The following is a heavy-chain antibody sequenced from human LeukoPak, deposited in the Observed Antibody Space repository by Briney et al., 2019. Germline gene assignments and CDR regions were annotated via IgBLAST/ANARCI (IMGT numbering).Heavy chain of an antibody. V-gene: IGHV3-7*01. Sequence: GGPRGFSGAASGFTFSSYGIAWVGKAPGKGLEGGANKKKNGSEKYYVDSVKGRFTISRDNAKNSLYLQMNSLRAEDTAVYYCAREPDDHTESIAVDYYFDFWGQGTLVTVSS. J-gene: IGHJ4*02. CDR1: GFTFSSYG. CDR2: KKKNGSEK. CDR3: AREPDDHTESIAVDYYFDF. D-gene: IGHD6-19*01.